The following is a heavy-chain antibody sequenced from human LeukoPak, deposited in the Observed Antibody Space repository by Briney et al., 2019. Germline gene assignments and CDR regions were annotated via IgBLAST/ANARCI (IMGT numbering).Heavy chain of an antibody. Sequence: GGSLRLSCAASGFTVSNNYMSWVRQAPGKGLEWVSVIYSGDNTYYVESVKGRFTISRDNSKNTLFLQMNRLRAEDTAVYYCARDLNGDYAFDYWGQGTLVTVSS. J-gene: IGHJ4*02. CDR1: GFTVSNNY. CDR3: ARDLNGDYAFDY. D-gene: IGHD4-17*01. CDR2: IYSGDNT. V-gene: IGHV3-66*02.